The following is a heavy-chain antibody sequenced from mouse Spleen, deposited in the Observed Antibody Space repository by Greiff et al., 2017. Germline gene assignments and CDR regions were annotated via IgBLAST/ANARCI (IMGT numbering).Heavy chain of an antibody. D-gene: IGHD2-1*01. CDR2: ISSGGSYT. V-gene: IGHV5-9-3*01. J-gene: IGHJ4*01. CDR3: ARHRGNYERAMDY. CDR1: GFTFSSYA. Sequence: DVKLVESGGGLVKPGGSLKLSCAASGFTFSSYAMSWVRQTPEKRLEWVATISSGGSYTYYPDSVKGRFTISRDNAKNTLYLQMSSLRSEDTAMYYCARHRGNYERAMDYWGQGTSVTVSS.